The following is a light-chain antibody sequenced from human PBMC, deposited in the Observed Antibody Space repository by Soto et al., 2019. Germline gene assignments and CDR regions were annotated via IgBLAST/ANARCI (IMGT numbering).Light chain of an antibody. V-gene: IGKV1-9*01. CDR2: SAS. J-gene: IGKJ5*01. Sequence: DIQLTQSPSFLSASVGDRVTITCRASQGVNNYLTWYQQKPGKAPTLLIHSASTLQSGVPSRFSGRGSGTEFTLTISSLQPEDFATYYRQQLNTYPITCGQGTRLDI. CDR3: QQLNTYPIT. CDR1: QGVNNY.